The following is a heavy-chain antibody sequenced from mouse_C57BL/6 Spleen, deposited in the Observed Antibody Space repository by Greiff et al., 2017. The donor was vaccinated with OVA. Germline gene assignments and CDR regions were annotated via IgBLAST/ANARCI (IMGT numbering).Heavy chain of an antibody. CDR2: IDPNSGGT. V-gene: IGHV1-72*01. J-gene: IGHJ2*01. Sequence: QVQLKQPGAELVKPGASVKLSCKASGYTFTSYWMHWVKQRPGRGLEWIGRIDPNSGGTKYNEKFKSKATLTVDKPSSTAYMQLSSLTSEDSAVYYCARCPLRRPGFDYWGKGTTLTVST. D-gene: IGHD2-4*01. CDR1: GYTFTSYW. CDR3: ARCPLRRPGFDY.